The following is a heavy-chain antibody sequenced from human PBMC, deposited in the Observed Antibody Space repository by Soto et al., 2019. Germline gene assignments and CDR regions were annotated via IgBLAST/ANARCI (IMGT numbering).Heavy chain of an antibody. CDR1: GFSFITYN. CDR2: ISNDGLNK. V-gene: IGHV3-30*18. Sequence: QVQLVESGVGVVHPGRSLRLSCAASGFSFITYNMHWVRQAPGKGLEWVAFISNDGLNKYYADSVKGRFTISRDNSKNTLYLHMSSLRTEDTAVYYCVKDKGITAEKYYFDYWGQGTLVTVSS. D-gene: IGHD6-13*01. J-gene: IGHJ4*02. CDR3: VKDKGITAEKYYFDY.